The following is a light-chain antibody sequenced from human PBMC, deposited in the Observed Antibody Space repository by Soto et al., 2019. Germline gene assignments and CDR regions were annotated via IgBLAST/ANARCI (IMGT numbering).Light chain of an antibody. CDR3: CSYAGNDTYV. CDR2: DVT. V-gene: IGLV2-11*01. J-gene: IGLJ1*01. Sequence: QSVLTQPRSVSGSPGQSVTISCTGTSSDVGGYNYVSWYQQNPGKAPKLMIHDVTKRPSGVPDRFSGSKSGNTASLTISGLQAEDEADYYCCSYAGNDTYVFGTGTKVTVL. CDR1: SSDVGGYNY.